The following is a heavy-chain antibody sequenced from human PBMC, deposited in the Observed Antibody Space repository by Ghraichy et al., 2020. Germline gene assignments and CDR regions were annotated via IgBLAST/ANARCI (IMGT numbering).Heavy chain of an antibody. CDR2: IIPIFGTA. CDR1: GGTFSSYA. J-gene: IGHJ5*02. D-gene: IGHD2-15*01. V-gene: IGHV1-69*06. CDR3: ARSYCSGGSCYGFDSYGPVFDP. Sequence: SVKVSCKASGGTFSSYAISWVRQAPGQGLEWMGGIIPIFGTANYAQKFQGRVTITADKSTSTAYMELSSLRSEDTAVYYCARSYCSGGSCYGFDSYGPVFDPWGQGTLVTVSS.